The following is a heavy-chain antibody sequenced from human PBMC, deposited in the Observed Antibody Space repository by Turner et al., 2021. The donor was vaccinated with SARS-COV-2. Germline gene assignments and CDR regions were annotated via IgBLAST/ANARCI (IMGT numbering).Heavy chain of an antibody. V-gene: IGHV3-7*03. Sequence: EVQLVESGGGLVQPGGSLRPPCAASGFTFSSYWMNWVRQAPGEGLEWVANIKQDGSEKYYVDSVKGRFTISRDNAKNSLYLQMNSLRAEETAVYYCAREESGSFGAYGMDVWGQGTTVTVSS. J-gene: IGHJ6*02. D-gene: IGHD2-15*01. CDR1: GFTFSSYW. CDR2: IKQDGSEK. CDR3: AREESGSFGAYGMDV.